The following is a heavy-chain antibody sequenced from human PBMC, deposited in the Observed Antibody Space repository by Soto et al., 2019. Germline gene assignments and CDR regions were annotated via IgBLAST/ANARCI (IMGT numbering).Heavy chain of an antibody. CDR2: IYGNDDK. Sequence: SGPTLVNPTQTLTLTCTFSGFSLTTSAVGVAWIRQPPGQALEWLALIYGNDDKAYSPSLKSRLTITKDTPKNQVVLTMTNMDPVDTATYYCAHRRLPVDTFDIWGQGTMVTVSS. D-gene: IGHD2-2*01. CDR1: GFSLTTSAVG. V-gene: IGHV2-5*01. CDR3: AHRRLPVDTFDI. J-gene: IGHJ3*02.